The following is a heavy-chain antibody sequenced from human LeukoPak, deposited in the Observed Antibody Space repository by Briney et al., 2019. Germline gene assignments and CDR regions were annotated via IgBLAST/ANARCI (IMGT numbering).Heavy chain of an antibody. CDR3: ARLPQWGGTYHFDY. D-gene: IGHD1-26*01. J-gene: IGHJ4*02. Sequence: GESLKISCKGSGYSFTNHWIGWVRQMPGKGLEWMGIIYPGDSDTRYSPSFQGQVTISADKSISTAYLQWSSLKASDTAMYYCARLPQWGGTYHFDYWGQGTLPTVSS. V-gene: IGHV5-51*01. CDR1: GYSFTNHW. CDR2: IYPGDSDT.